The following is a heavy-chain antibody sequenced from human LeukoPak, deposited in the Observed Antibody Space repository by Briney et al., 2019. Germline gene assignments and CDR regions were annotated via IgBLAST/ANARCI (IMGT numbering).Heavy chain of an antibody. CDR3: ARVAGRIAAAGTAERYYYYGMDV. D-gene: IGHD6-13*01. CDR1: GGSISSYY. V-gene: IGHV4-59*01. Sequence: SETLSLTCTVSGGSISSYYWSWIRQPPGKGLEWMGNIYYSGSTNYNPSPKSRVTISVDTSKNQFSLKLSSVTAADTAVYYCARVAGRIAAAGTAERYYYYGMDVWGQGTTVTVSS. CDR2: IYYSGST. J-gene: IGHJ6*02.